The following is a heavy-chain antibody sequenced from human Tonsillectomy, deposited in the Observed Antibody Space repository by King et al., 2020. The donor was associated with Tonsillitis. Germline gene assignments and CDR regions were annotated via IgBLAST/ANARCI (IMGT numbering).Heavy chain of an antibody. CDR2: INTNTGNP. J-gene: IGHJ2*01. CDR3: ASSNYNSVSWYFAL. D-gene: IGHD4-11*01. Sequence: VQLVQSGSELKKPGASVKVSCKASGYTFTNYAMNWVRQAPGQGLEWMGWINTNTGNPTYAQGFTGRFVFSLDTSVSTAYLQISSLKAEDTAVYYCASSNYNSVSWYFALWGRGTLVTVSS. CDR1: GYTFTNYA. V-gene: IGHV7-4-1*02.